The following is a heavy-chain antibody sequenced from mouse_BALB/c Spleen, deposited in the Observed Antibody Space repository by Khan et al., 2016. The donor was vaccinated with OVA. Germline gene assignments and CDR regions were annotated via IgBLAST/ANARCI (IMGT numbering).Heavy chain of an antibody. D-gene: IGHD1-1*01. J-gene: IGHJ3*01. V-gene: IGHV1-69*02. Sequence: QVQLQQPGAELVKPGASVKLSCKASGYTFTTYWMHWVKRRPGQGLEWIGEIDPSDSYTNYNQDFKGKATLTVDKSSSTASMQLSSLKSEDSAVYYCASSYLDGSSTWFGYWGQGTLVTVSA. CDR1: GYTFTTYW. CDR2: IDPSDSYT. CDR3: ASSYLDGSSTWFGY.